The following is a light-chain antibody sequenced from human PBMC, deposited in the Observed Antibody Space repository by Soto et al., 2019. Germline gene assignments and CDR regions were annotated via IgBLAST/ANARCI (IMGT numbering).Light chain of an antibody. V-gene: IGKV3-20*01. J-gene: IGKJ1*01. CDR2: DAS. Sequence: EIALTQSPGTLSLSPGERATLSCRASQTIISRSLAWDQQKPGQAPRVLIYDASNRATGIPDRFSGSGSGTDFTLPISRLEPEDCAVYYCQQRGGSPPTWTFGQGTKVEMK. CDR1: QTIISRS. CDR3: QQRGGSPPTWT.